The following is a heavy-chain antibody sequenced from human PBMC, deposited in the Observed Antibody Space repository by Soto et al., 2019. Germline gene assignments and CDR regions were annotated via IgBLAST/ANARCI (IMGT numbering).Heavy chain of an antibody. CDR1: GGTFSSYA. D-gene: IGHD6-6*01. CDR2: IIPIFGTA. J-gene: IGHJ4*02. V-gene: IGHV1-69*13. CDR3: ARSREQLVYNVDY. Sequence: SVKVSCKASGGTFSSYAISWVRQAPGQGLEWMGGIIPIFGTANYAQKFQGRVTITADESTSTAYMELSSLRSEDTAVYYCARSREQLVYNVDYWGQGTLVTVSS.